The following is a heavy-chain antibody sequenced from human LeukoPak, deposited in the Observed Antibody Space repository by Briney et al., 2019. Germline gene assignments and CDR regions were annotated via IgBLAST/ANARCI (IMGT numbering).Heavy chain of an antibody. V-gene: IGHV4-34*01. J-gene: IGHJ6*03. CDR1: GGSFSAYY. CDR2: ISHNGNS. Sequence: PSETLSLTCAVYGGSFSAYYWSWIRQPPGKGLEWIGEISHNGNSDYSPSLTSRVTISVDASKNQFSLDLMSVTAADTAVYYCARLYTYPYFYMDVWGKGTTVTVSS. CDR3: ARLYTYPYFYMDV. D-gene: IGHD2-2*02.